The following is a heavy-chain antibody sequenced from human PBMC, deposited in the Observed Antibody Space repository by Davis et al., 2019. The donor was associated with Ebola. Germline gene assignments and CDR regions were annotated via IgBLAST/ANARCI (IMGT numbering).Heavy chain of an antibody. D-gene: IGHD3-3*01. CDR2: IIPNSGDT. CDR1: GYRFTTYG. CDR3: ARGSTFWSGYYMAYFDY. V-gene: IGHV1-2*02. Sequence: ASVKVSCKTSGYRFTTYGISWVRQAPGQGLEWMGWIIPNSGDTLYAQKFQGIVTMTRDTSINTAYMEVTRLTFDDTAVYYCARGSTFWSGYYMAYFDYWGQGILVTVSS. J-gene: IGHJ4*02.